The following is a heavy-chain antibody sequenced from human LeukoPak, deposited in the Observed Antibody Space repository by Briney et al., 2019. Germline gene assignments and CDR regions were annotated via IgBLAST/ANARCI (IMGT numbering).Heavy chain of an antibody. J-gene: IGHJ4*02. Sequence: SETLSPTCTVSGGSISSYYWSWIRQPPGKGLEWIGYIYYSGSTNYNPSLKSRVTISVDTSKNQFSLKLSSVTAADTAVYYCARRGDTATEFDYWGQGTLVTVSS. CDR1: GGSISSYY. CDR3: ARRGDTATEFDY. V-gene: IGHV4-59*08. D-gene: IGHD5-18*01. CDR2: IYYSGST.